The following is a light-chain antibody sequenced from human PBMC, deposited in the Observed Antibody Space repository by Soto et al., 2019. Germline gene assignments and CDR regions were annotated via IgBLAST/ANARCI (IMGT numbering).Light chain of an antibody. CDR2: GAS. Sequence: PGERVTLSCRASQSVSSSYLTWYQQKPGQEHRLLIYGASTRATGIPARFSGSGSGTDFTLTIISLQPEDFAVYYCQQDYNLPFGPGKKVDIK. V-gene: IGKV3D-7*01. CDR3: QQDYNLP. CDR1: QSVSSSY. J-gene: IGKJ3*01.